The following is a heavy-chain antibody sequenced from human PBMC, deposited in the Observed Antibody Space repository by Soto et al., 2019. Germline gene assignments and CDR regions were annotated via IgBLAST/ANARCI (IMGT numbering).Heavy chain of an antibody. CDR3: ERSRNLDV. CDR1: GGSFSGWH. J-gene: IGHJ6*02. CDR2: TSHTGGT. V-gene: IGHV4-34*01. D-gene: IGHD1-1*01. Sequence: QVQVQQWGAGLLKFSETLSLTCAVNGGSFSGWHWNWIRQPRGKGLEWIGETSHTGGTNYNPSLASRVTISVDRSRNQLSLKLTSVSAADTAVYYCERSRNLDVWGPGTTVIVSS.